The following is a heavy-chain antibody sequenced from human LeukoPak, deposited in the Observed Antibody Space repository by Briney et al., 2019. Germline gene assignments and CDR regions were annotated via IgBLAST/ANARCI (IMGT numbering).Heavy chain of an antibody. V-gene: IGHV3-74*01. Sequence: TGGSLRLSCEASGFTFSSYWMHWVRQIPGKGLMWVSRIESNGLTLYADSVRDRFTISRGNGKNTIYLQMNSLRVDDTAIYYCAKAATYFYGSVTYDWFESWGQGTLVTVSS. CDR1: GFTFSSYW. CDR2: IESNGLT. D-gene: IGHD3-10*01. CDR3: AKAATYFYGSVTYDWFES. J-gene: IGHJ5*01.